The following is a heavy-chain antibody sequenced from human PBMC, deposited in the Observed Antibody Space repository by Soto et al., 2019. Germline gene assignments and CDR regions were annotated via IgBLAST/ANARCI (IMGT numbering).Heavy chain of an antibody. V-gene: IGHV3-30*18. CDR3: AKDPGPYCSGGSCYRPGHGY. D-gene: IGHD2-15*01. Sequence: GGSLRLSCAASGFTFSSYGMHWVRQAPGKGLEWVAVISYDGSNKYYADSVKGRFTISRDNSKNTLYLQMNSLRAEDTAVYYCAKDPGPYCSGGSCYRPGHGYWGQGTLVTVS. CDR2: ISYDGSNK. J-gene: IGHJ4*02. CDR1: GFTFSSYG.